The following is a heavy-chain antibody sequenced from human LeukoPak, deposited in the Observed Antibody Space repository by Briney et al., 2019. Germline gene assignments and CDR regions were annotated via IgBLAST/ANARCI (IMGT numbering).Heavy chain of an antibody. Sequence: PSETLSLTCAVYGGSFSGYYWSWIRQPPGKGLEWIGEINHSGSTNYNPSLKSRVTISVDTSKNQFSLKLSSVTAADTAVYYCASASFYYDSSGYYDYWGQGTPVTVSS. CDR2: INHSGST. J-gene: IGHJ4*02. D-gene: IGHD3-22*01. V-gene: IGHV4-34*01. CDR1: GGSFSGYY. CDR3: ASASFYYDSSGYYDY.